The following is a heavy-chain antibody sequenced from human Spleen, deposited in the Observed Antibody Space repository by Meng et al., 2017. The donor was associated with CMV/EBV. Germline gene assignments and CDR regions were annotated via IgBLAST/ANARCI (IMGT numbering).Heavy chain of an antibody. CDR1: GFTFNSYT. CDR2: ISGSSNYI. CDR3: AKGGGIAVAGTFQH. J-gene: IGHJ1*01. Sequence: GESLKISCAGTGFTFNSYTMNWVRQAPGKGLEWVSSISGSSNYISYADSVKGRFTISRDNAKNSLYLQMNSLRAEDMALYYCAKGGGIAVAGTFQHWGQGTLVTVSS. V-gene: IGHV3-21*04. D-gene: IGHD6-19*01.